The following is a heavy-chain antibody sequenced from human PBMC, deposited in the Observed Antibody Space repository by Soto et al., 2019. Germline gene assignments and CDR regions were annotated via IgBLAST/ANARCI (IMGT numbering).Heavy chain of an antibody. D-gene: IGHD2-8*01. CDR3: ARGDSTDCSNGVCSFFYNHDMDV. CDR2: INPKSGGT. CDR1: GYSFTDYH. V-gene: IGHV1-2*04. J-gene: IGHJ6*02. Sequence: ASVKVSCKASGYSFTDYHVHWVRQAPGQGLEWLGRINPKSGGTSTAQKFQGWVTMTTDTSISTASMELTRLTSDDTAIYYCARGDSTDCSNGVCSFFYNHDMDVWGQGTTVTVSS.